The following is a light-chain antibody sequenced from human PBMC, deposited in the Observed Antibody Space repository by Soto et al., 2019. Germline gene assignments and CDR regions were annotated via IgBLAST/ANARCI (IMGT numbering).Light chain of an antibody. CDR1: SSDVGGYNY. V-gene: IGLV2-14*01. CDR3: SSYTSISTLV. Sequence: QSALTQPVSVSGSPGQSITISCTGTSSDVGGYNYVSWYQQHPGKAPKLMNYEVTKRPSGVSNRFSGSKSGNTASLTISGLQAEDESDYYCSSYTSISTLVFGGGTKVTVL. J-gene: IGLJ2*01. CDR2: EVT.